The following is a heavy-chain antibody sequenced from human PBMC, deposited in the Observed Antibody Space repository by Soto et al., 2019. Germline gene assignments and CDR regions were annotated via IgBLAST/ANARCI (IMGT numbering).Heavy chain of an antibody. D-gene: IGHD2-2*01. V-gene: IGHV1-2*02. CDR3: ARPSTAWYWFDP. J-gene: IGHJ5*02. CDR1: GYTFTAYY. Sequence: ASVKVSCKASGYTFTAYYLHWVRQAPGQGLEWMGWISPNSGDTVYAQKFQGRVTMTRDTSINTAYMELSRLTSDDTAVYYCARPSTAWYWFDPWGQGTLVTVSS. CDR2: ISPNSGDT.